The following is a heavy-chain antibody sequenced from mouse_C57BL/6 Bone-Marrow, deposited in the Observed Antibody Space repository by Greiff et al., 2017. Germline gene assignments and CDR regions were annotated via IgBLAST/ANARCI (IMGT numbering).Heavy chain of an antibody. Sequence: VQLQQPGAELVKPGASVKLSCKASGYTFTSYWMHWVKQRPGQGLEWIGMIHPNSGSTNYNEKFKSKATLTVDKSSSTAYMQLSSLTSEDSAVYYCARIYYYGSILAWFAYWGQGTLVTVSA. D-gene: IGHD1-1*01. CDR1: GYTFTSYW. J-gene: IGHJ3*01. CDR2: IHPNSGST. V-gene: IGHV1-64*01. CDR3: ARIYYYGSILAWFAY.